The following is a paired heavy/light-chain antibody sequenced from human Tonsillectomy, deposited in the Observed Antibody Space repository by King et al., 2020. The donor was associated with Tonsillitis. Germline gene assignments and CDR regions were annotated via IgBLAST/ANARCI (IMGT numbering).Heavy chain of an antibody. CDR3: ATTIIGEVEYFYFDL. J-gene: IGHJ2*01. V-gene: IGHV1-69*01. D-gene: IGHD3-3*01. Sequence: QVQLVQSGAEVKKPGSSVKVSCKASGGTLSSYAISWVRQAPGQGLEWMGGIVPMFATARYAQKFQGRITISADESTSTVYMELNSLRSEDTAMYYCATTIIGEVEYFYFDLWGRGTLVTVSS. CDR1: GGTLSSYA. CDR2: IVPMFATA.
Light chain of an antibody. V-gene: IGKV3-20*01. CDR2: GAS. CDR3: QQYGSSPPYT. CDR1: QSVNSGY. J-gene: IGKJ2*01. Sequence: EIVLTQSPGTLSLSPGERATLSCRASQSVNSGYLAWYQQKPGQAPRLLIYGASSRATGIPDRFSGSGSGTDFTLTISRLEPEDFAVYYCQQYGSSPPYTFGQGTKLEIK.